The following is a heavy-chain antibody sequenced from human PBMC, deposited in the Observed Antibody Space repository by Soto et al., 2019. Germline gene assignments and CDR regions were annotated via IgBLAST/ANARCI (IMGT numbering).Heavy chain of an antibody. Sequence: SETLSLTCTVSGENISSSNNYWSWIRQPPGEGLEWIGFISYSGTTSYSPSLKSRLAISLDTSKNQFSLSLSSVTAADTAVYYCARGRGYSYGLDPWGQGTLVTVSS. CDR1: GENISSSNNY. CDR3: ARGRGYSYGLDP. J-gene: IGHJ5*02. V-gene: IGHV4-30-4*01. D-gene: IGHD5-18*01. CDR2: ISYSGTT.